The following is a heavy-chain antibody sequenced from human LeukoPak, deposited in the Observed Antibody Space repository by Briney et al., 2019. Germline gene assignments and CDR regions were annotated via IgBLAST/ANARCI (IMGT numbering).Heavy chain of an antibody. CDR1: GFTVSSNY. CDR2: IYSGGST. CDR3: AKDHVRNYQVFGYNWFDP. D-gene: IGHD1-7*01. J-gene: IGHJ5*02. V-gene: IGHV3-53*01. Sequence: GGSLRLSCAASGFTVSSNYMSWVRQAPGKGLEWVSVIYSGGSTYYADSVKGRFTISRDNSKNTLYLQMNSLRAEDTAVYYCAKDHVRNYQVFGYNWFDPWGQGTLVTVSS.